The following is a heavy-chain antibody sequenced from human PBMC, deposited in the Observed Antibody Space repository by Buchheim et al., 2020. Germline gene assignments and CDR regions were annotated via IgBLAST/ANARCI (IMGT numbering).Heavy chain of an antibody. CDR1: GFTFSSYA. CDR3: AKGQVPAALWRYYYYGMDV. V-gene: IGHV3-23*01. CDR2: ISGSGGST. Sequence: EVQLLESGGGLVQPGGSLRLSCAASGFTFSSYAMSWVRQAPGKGLEWVSAISGSGGSTYYADSVKGRFTISRDNSKNTLYLQMNSLRDEDTAVYYCAKGQVPAALWRYYYYGMDVWGQGTT. J-gene: IGHJ6*02. D-gene: IGHD2-2*01.